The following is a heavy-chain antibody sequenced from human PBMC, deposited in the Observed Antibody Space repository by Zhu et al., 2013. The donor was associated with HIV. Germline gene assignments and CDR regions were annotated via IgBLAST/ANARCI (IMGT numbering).Heavy chain of an antibody. D-gene: IGHD6-19*01. CDR3: ARGGYIAVAGGVLDY. CDR2: INDTGNT. Sequence: QVQLQQWGAGLLKPSETLSLSCGVYGGSFSGYYWSWIRQPPGKGPEWIGEINDTGNTNYNSSLKSRATISTDTSKKQFSLSLRSVTAADTAVYYCARGGYIAVAGGVLDYWGQGTLVTVSS. V-gene: IGHV4-34*01. J-gene: IGHJ4*02. CDR1: GGSFSGYY.